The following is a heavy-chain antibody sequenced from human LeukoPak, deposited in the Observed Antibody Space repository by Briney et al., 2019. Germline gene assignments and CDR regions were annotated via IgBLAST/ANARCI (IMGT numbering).Heavy chain of an antibody. CDR3: AKDQSDKGSYAAFDY. J-gene: IGHJ4*02. Sequence: GGSLRLSCAASGFTFNTYAMNWVRQAPGKGLEWVSAISGSGDNTYYADSVKGRFTISGDDSKNTVYLQMNSLRAEDTAVYYCAKDQSDKGSYAAFDYWGQGTLVPVSS. CDR2: ISGSGDNT. CDR1: GFTFNTYA. V-gene: IGHV3-23*01. D-gene: IGHD3-10*01.